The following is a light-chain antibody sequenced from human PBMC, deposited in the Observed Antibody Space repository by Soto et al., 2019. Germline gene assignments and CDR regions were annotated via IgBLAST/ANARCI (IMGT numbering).Light chain of an antibody. Sequence: DIVMTQSPLSLPVTPGEPASISCRSSQSLLSSNGYNYLDWYLQKPGQSPQLLLYLGSNRASGVPDRFSGGTSGTDFTLKISRVEAEDVGLYYCMQALDPPYTFGQGTKLEIK. V-gene: IGKV2-28*01. CDR1: QSLLSSNGYNY. CDR3: MQALDPPYT. J-gene: IGKJ2*01. CDR2: LGS.